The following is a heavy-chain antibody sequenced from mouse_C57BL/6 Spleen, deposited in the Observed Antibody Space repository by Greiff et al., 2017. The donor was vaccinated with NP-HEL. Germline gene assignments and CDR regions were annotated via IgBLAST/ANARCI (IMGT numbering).Heavy chain of an antibody. J-gene: IGHJ3*01. CDR1: GFTFSSYT. Sequence: EVQRVESGGGLVKPGGSLKLSCAASGFTFSSYTMSWVRQTPEKRLEWVATISGGGGNTYYPDSVKGRFTISRDNAKNTLYLQMSSLRSEDTALYYCASGDYSNFAWFAYWGQGTLVTVSA. CDR3: ASGDYSNFAWFAY. D-gene: IGHD2-5*01. CDR2: ISGGGGNT. V-gene: IGHV5-9*01.